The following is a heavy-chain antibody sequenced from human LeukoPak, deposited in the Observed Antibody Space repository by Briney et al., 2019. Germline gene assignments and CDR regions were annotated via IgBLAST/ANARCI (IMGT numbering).Heavy chain of an antibody. D-gene: IGHD3-22*01. CDR3: ARGRFRYYDTSGYYPPFDS. J-gene: IGHJ4*02. CDR1: EGTFNSYA. Sequence: SVKVSCKASEGTFNSYAISWVRQAPGQGLEWMGGIIPIFGTTNYVQKLQGRVTITPDKSTSAAYMELRSLRSEDTAMYYCARGRFRYYDTSGYYPPFDSWGQGTLVTVSS. V-gene: IGHV1-69*06. CDR2: IIPIFGTT.